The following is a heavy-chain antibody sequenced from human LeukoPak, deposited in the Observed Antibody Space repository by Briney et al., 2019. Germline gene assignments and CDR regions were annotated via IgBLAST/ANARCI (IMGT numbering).Heavy chain of an antibody. CDR1: GFTFSSYS. J-gene: IGHJ4*02. D-gene: IGHD4-17*01. Sequence: GGSLRLSCAASGFTFSSYSMNWVRQAPGKGLEWVSSIRSSSSYIYYADSVKGRFTISRDNAKNSLYLQMDSLRAEDTAVYYCARERFLYGDYSRFALFDYWGQGTLVTVSS. V-gene: IGHV3-21*01. CDR3: ARERFLYGDYSRFALFDY. CDR2: IRSSSSYI.